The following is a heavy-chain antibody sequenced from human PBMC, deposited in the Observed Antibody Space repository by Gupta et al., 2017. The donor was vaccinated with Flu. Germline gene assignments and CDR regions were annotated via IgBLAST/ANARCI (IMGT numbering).Heavy chain of an antibody. J-gene: IGHJ6*02. CDR3: ARAGCSGGSFSHYYFGLDV. D-gene: IGHD2-15*01. CDR2: IWFDGSKK. CDR1: GFTFSSYG. Sequence: QVQLVESGGGVVQPGRSLRLSCAASGFTFSSYGMHWVRQAPGKGLEWVAIIWFDGSKKFYADSVKGRFTISRDNSENTLYLQMNSLSAEDTAVYYCARAGCSGGSFSHYYFGLDVWGQGTTVTVSS. V-gene: IGHV3-33*01.